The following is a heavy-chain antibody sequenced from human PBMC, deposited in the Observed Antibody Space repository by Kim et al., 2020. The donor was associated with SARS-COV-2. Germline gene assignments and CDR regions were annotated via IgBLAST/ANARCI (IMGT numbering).Heavy chain of an antibody. CDR2: ISYDGSNK. Sequence: GGSLRLSCAASGFTFSSYGMHWVRQAPGKGLEWVAVISYDGSNKYYADSVKGRFTISRDNSKNTLYLQMNSLRAEDTAVYYCAREEAYCGGDCHFDYWG. CDR3: AREEAYCGGDCHFDY. D-gene: IGHD2-21*02. J-gene: IGHJ4*01. V-gene: IGHV3-33*05. CDR1: GFTFSSYG.